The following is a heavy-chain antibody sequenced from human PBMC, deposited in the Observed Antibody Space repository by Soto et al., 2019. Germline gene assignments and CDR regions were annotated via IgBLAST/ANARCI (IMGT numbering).Heavy chain of an antibody. Sequence: GGSLRLSCAASGFTLSSYAMSWVRQAPGKGLEWVSAISGSGGSTSYADSVKGRFTISRDNSKNTLYLQMNSLRAEDTAVYYCAKGAVRGVIITLRWFDPWGQGTLVT. CDR3: AKGAVRGVIITLRWFDP. D-gene: IGHD3-10*01. J-gene: IGHJ5*02. V-gene: IGHV3-23*01. CDR1: GFTLSSYA. CDR2: ISGSGGST.